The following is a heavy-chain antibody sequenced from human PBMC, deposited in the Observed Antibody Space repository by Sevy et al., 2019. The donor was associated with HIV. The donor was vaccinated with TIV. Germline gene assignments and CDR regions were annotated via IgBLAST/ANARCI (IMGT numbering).Heavy chain of an antibody. CDR3: AREFRTRFTDC. CDR2: ISSSGDTI. J-gene: IGHJ4*02. Sequence: GGSLRLSCAASGFTFTDYYMSWIRQAPGKGLEWLSYISSSGDTIQYADSVKGRFTISRDNAKNSLSLQMNSLRAEDTAVYYCAREFRTRFTDCWGQGTLVTVSS. D-gene: IGHD2-2*01. CDR1: GFTFTDYY. V-gene: IGHV3-11*01.